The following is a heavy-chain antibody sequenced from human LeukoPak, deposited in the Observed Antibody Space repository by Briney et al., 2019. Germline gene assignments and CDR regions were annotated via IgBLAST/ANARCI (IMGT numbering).Heavy chain of an antibody. CDR2: IYHSGST. J-gene: IGHJ6*02. V-gene: IGHV4-4*02. CDR3: ARGVPAVVPAAMWGSYYYYGMDV. Sequence: SGTLSLTCAVSGGSISSSNWWSWVRQPPGKGLEWIGEIYHSGSTNYNPSLKSRVTISVDKSKNQFSLKLSSVTAADTAMYYCARGVPAVVPAAMWGSYYYYGMDVWGQGTTVTVSS. D-gene: IGHD2-2*01. CDR1: GGSISSSNW.